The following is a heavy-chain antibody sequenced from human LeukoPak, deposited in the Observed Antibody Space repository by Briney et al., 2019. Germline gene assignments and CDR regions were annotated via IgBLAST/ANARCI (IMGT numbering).Heavy chain of an antibody. CDR1: GGTFSSYA. D-gene: IGHD3-10*01. J-gene: IGHJ4*02. CDR2: IIPIFGTA. V-gene: IGHV1-69*05. CDR3: ARDSKVYYGSGSYYLLDR. Sequence: ASVKVSCKASGGTFSSYAIRWVRQAPGQGLEWMGGIIPIFGTANYAQKFQGRVTITTDESTSTAYMELSSLRSEDTAVYYCARDSKVYYGSGSYYLLDRWGQGTLVTVSS.